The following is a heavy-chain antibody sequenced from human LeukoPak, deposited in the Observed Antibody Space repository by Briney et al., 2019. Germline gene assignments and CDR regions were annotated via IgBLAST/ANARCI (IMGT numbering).Heavy chain of an antibody. CDR1: GGSFSGYY. J-gene: IGHJ4*02. CDR3: AWIXARFRSFDY. Sequence: SETLSLTCGVYGGSFSGYYWSWIRQPPGKGLEWIGEINHSGSTNYNPSLKSRVTISVDTSKNQFSLKLSSVTAADTAVYYCAWIXARFRSFDYWGQGTLVTVSS. CDR2: INHSGST. V-gene: IGHV4-34*01. D-gene: IGHD6-6*01.